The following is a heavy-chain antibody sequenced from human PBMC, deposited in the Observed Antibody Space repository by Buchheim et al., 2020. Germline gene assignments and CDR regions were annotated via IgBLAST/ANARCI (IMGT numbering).Heavy chain of an antibody. Sequence: QVQLQQWGAGLLKPSETLSLTCAVYGGSFSGYYWSWIRQPPGKGLEWIGEINHSGSTNYNPSLKSRVTISVDTSKNQFSLKLSSETAADTAVYYCARRYYDFWHGRVDVWGQGTT. D-gene: IGHD3-3*01. CDR1: GGSFSGYY. V-gene: IGHV4-34*01. CDR2: INHSGST. J-gene: IGHJ6*02. CDR3: ARRYYDFWHGRVDV.